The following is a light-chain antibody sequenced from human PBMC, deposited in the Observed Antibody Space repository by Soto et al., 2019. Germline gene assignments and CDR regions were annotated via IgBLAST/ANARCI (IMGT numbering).Light chain of an antibody. CDR3: QQYNSYSGT. CDR2: KAS. J-gene: IGKJ1*01. Sequence: DIQMTQSPSTLSGSVGDRVTITCRASQTISSWLAWYQQKPGKAPKLLIYKASTLKSGVPSRFSGSGSGTDFTLTISSLQPDDFATYYCQQYNSYSGTFGQGTKVDI. CDR1: QTISSW. V-gene: IGKV1-5*03.